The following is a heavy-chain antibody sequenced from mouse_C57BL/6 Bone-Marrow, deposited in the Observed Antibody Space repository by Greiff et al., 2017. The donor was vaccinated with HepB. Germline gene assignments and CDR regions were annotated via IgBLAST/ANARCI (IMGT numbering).Heavy chain of an antibody. Sequence: VHVKQSGAELVRPGASVKLSCTASGFNIKDDYMHWVKQRPEQGLEWIGWIDPENGDTEYASKFQGKATITADTSSNTAYLQLSSLTSEDTAVYYCTTPDGYYEFAYWGQGTLVTVSA. D-gene: IGHD2-3*01. CDR1: GFNIKDDY. CDR3: TTPDGYYEFAY. CDR2: IDPENGDT. V-gene: IGHV14-4*01. J-gene: IGHJ3*01.